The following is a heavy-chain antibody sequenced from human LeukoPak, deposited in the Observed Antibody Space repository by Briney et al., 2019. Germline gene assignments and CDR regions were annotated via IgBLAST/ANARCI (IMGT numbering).Heavy chain of an antibody. V-gene: IGHV3-33*08. CDR3: AREVAAAGTNYYYYYYGMDV. D-gene: IGHD6-13*01. Sequence: GGSLRLSCAASGFTFSSYAMSWVRQAPGKGLEWVAVIWYDGSNKYYADSVKGRFTISRDNSKNTLYLQMNSLRAEDTAVYYCAREVAAAGTNYYYYYYGMDVWGQGTTVTVSS. J-gene: IGHJ6*02. CDR1: GFTFSSYA. CDR2: IWYDGSNK.